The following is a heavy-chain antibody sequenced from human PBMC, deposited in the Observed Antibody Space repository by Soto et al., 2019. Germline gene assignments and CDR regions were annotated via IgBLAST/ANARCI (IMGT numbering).Heavy chain of an antibody. CDR3: ARWGHPVVKAFDI. Sequence: PSETLSLTCTVSGASVNDYYWNWVRHPLGKGLEWIGFIHYTGSRIFNPSLQSRVTMSVDVSQNQFSLRLTSVTAADTAIYYCARWGHPVVKAFDIWGQGTTVTVSS. V-gene: IGHV4-59*02. CDR1: GASVNDYY. J-gene: IGHJ3*02. D-gene: IGHD3-16*01. CDR2: IHYTGSR.